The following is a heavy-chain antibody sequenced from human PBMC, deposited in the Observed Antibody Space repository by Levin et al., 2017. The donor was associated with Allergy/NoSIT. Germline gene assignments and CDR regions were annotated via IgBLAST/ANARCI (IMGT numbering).Heavy chain of an antibody. V-gene: IGHV3-30*18. CDR3: AKDKAVTTLGYFDY. CDR1: GFTFSSYG. D-gene: IGHD4-17*01. Sequence: SCAASGFTFSSYGMHWVRQAPGKGLEWVAVISYDGSNKYYADSVKGRFTISRDNSKNTLYLQMNSLRAEDTAVYYCAKDKAVTTLGYFDYWGQGTLVTVSS. J-gene: IGHJ4*02. CDR2: ISYDGSNK.